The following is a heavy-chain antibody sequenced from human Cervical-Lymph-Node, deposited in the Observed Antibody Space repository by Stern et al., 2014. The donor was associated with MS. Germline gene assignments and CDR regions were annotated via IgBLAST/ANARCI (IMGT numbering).Heavy chain of an antibody. Sequence: VQLLESGAEVKKPGASVKVSCKASGYTFTSYGFSWVRQAPGQGLEWMGWISTYNGNPKYAQKLQGRVTMTTDTSTSTAYMELRSLRSDDTAVYYCARDAALFGRNPLDYWGQGTLVTVSS. CDR1: GYTFTSYG. D-gene: IGHD3/OR15-3a*01. CDR2: ISTYNGNP. V-gene: IGHV1-18*01. CDR3: ARDAALFGRNPLDY. J-gene: IGHJ4*02.